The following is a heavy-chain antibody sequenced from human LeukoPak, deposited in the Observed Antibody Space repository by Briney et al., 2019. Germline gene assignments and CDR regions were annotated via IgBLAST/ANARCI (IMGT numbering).Heavy chain of an antibody. J-gene: IGHJ4*02. CDR1: GLTFSSSW. CDR2: IKEDGSEK. CDR3: ATDVGAD. V-gene: IGHV3-7*01. Sequence: GGSLRLSCAASGLTFSSSWMTWVRQTPGKGLEWVANIKEDGSEKYYVDSVKGRFTISRDNAKNSLYLQMNSLRAEDTALYYCATDVGADWGQGTLVTVPS.